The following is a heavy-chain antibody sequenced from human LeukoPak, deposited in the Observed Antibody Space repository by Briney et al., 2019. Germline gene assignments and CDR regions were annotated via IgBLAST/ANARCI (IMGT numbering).Heavy chain of an antibody. CDR2: IKEDGSEK. Sequence: GGSLRLSCAASGFTFSSYWMSWVRQAPGKGLEWVANIKEDGSEKYYVDSVEGRFTISRDNAKNSLHLQMNSLRVEDTAVYYCARGPRNSPYNLFDPWGQGTQVTVSS. J-gene: IGHJ5*02. CDR1: GFTFSSYW. V-gene: IGHV3-7*01. D-gene: IGHD4-23*01. CDR3: ARGPRNSPYNLFDP.